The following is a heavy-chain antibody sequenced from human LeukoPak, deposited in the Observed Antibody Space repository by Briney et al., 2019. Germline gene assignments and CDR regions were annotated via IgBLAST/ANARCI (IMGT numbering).Heavy chain of an antibody. J-gene: IGHJ4*02. V-gene: IGHV4-39*01. CDR1: GGSINSGSYY. D-gene: IGHD3-10*01. CDR2: LFYSGST. Sequence: SETLSLTCTVSGGSINSGSYYWGWFRQPPGKGLEWIGRLFYSGSTSYNPSLKSRVTISVDTSKNQFSLTLSSVTAADTAVYYCARPLNFHPGSPPGYWGQGILVTVSS. CDR3: ARPLNFHPGSPPGY.